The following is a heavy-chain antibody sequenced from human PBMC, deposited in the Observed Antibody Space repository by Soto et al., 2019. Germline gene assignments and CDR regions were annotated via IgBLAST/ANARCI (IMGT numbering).Heavy chain of an antibody. CDR2: IYYSGST. CDR1: GGSISSSSYY. V-gene: IGHV4-39*01. Sequence: QLQLQESGPGLVKPSETLSLTCTVSGGSISSSSYYWGWIRQPPGKGLEWIGSIYYSGSTYYNPSLKSRVTISVDTSKNQFSLKLSSVTAADTAVYYCASLGHDYSNRLYDYWGQGTLVTVSS. J-gene: IGHJ4*02. D-gene: IGHD4-4*01. CDR3: ASLGHDYSNRLYDY.